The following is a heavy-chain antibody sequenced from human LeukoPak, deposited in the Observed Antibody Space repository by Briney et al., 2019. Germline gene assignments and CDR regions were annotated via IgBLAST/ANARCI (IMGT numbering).Heavy chain of an antibody. J-gene: IGHJ4*02. CDR1: GFTFGDYG. V-gene: IGHV3-49*03. CDR3: AKGPTRVLTPTHFDY. D-gene: IGHD4/OR15-4a*01. Sequence: GGSLRLSCTASGFTFGDYGMSWFRQAPGKGLEWVGFIGSKAYGGTTEYAASVKVRFTISRDDSKSIAYLQMNSLRAEDTAVYYCAKGPTRVLTPTHFDYWGQGTLVTVSS. CDR2: IGSKAYGGTT.